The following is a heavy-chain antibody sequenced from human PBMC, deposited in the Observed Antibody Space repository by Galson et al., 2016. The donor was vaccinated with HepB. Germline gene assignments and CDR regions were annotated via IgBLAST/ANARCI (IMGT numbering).Heavy chain of an antibody. Sequence: SVKVSCKASGGTFSSFAISWVRQAPGQGPEWMGGIMPLYGTPNYAQNFQGRLTITADESTTTAYRELSSLRSEDTAVYYCAKPRGSHGYFDYWGQGTLVTVSS. CDR1: GGTFSSFA. V-gene: IGHV1-69*13. CDR2: IMPLYGTP. D-gene: IGHD1-26*01. CDR3: AKPRGSHGYFDY. J-gene: IGHJ4*02.